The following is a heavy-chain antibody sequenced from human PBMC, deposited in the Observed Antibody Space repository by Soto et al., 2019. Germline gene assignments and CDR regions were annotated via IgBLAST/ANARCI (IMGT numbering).Heavy chain of an antibody. CDR1: GYTFTNYA. V-gene: IGHV1-3*01. D-gene: IGHD2-2*01. Sequence: QVQLVQSGAEVKKPGASVKVSCKASGYTFTNYAMHWVRQAPGQRLEWVGWINAGNGNTKYSQKFQGGVTITRDTSVITASMALISLRSEVTAVYSCARGPLLWGDVFGQGTTVTVSS. CDR2: INAGNGNT. CDR3: ARGPLLWGDV. J-gene: IGHJ6*02.